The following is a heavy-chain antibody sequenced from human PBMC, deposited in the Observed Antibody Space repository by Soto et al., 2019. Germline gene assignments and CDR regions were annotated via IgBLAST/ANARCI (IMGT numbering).Heavy chain of an antibody. CDR1: GFTFSNYA. J-gene: IGHJ4*02. V-gene: IGHV3-30-3*01. Sequence: QVQLVESGGGVVQPGRSLRLSCAASGFTFSNYAIHWVRQAPGKGLEWVAVLSYAGNNIHYADSVKGRFTVSRDNSKNTLFLQMNSLRPEDTALYYCARGPIGDAAMVTNYFDYWGQGTLVTVSS. CDR3: ARGPIGDAAMVTNYFDY. CDR2: LSYAGNNI. D-gene: IGHD5-18*01.